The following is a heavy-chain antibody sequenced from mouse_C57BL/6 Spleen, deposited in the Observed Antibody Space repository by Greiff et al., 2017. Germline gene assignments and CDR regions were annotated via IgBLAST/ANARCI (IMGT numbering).Heavy chain of an antibody. CDR3: ASMDYGSSYAMDY. V-gene: IGHV1-50*01. D-gene: IGHD1-1*01. J-gene: IGHJ4*01. Sequence: QVQLQQPGAELVKPGASVKLSCKASGYTFTSYWMQWVKQRPGQGLEWIGEIDPSDSYTNYNQKFKGKATLTVDTSSSTAYMQLSSLTSEDSAVYYCASMDYGSSYAMDYWGQGTSVTVSS. CDR2: IDPSDSYT. CDR1: GYTFTSYW.